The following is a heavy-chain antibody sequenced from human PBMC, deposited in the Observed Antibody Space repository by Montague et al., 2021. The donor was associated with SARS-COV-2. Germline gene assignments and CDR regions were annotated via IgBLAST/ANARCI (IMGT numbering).Heavy chain of an antibody. J-gene: IGHJ6*03. V-gene: IGHV4-39*01. Sequence: SETLSLTCTVSGGSVSSSPYYWVWIPQPPGRGLEWVGRISYSGRTYFXPSVKSRLTISVDSSENQFSLRLSSVTAADTAVYYCASSYYYGSGTYVYNYYMDVWGKGTTVTVSS. D-gene: IGHD3-10*01. CDR3: ASSYYYGSGTYVYNYYMDV. CDR1: GGSVSSSPYY. CDR2: ISYSGRT.